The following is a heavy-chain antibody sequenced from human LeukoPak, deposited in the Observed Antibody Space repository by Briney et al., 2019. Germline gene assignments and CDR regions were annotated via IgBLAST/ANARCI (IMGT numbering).Heavy chain of an antibody. CDR3: ARERGDSSGYYSSAEYFQH. D-gene: IGHD3-22*01. J-gene: IGHJ1*01. CDR2: IIPILGIA. V-gene: IGHV1-69*04. CDR1: GGTFSSYA. Sequence: SVKVSCKASGGTFSSYAISWVRQAPGQGLEWMGRIIPILGIANYAQKFQGRVTITADKSTSTAYMELSSLRSEDTAVYYCARERGDSSGYYSSAEYFQHWGQGTLVTVSS.